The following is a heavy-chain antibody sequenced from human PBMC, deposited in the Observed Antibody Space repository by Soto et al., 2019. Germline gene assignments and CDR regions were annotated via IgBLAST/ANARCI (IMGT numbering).Heavy chain of an antibody. D-gene: IGHD1-26*01. CDR3: ARARQWEPLPN. CDR1: GYTFANYG. Sequence: QVQLVQSGAEVKKPGASVKVSCKASGYTFANYGITWVRQAPGQGLEWMGWVSAYNRNTNYAQKFEDRVTMTTDTSPGTAYLELKSLRSDDTATYCCARARQWEPLPNWGQGTQVTVSS. V-gene: IGHV1-18*04. J-gene: IGHJ4*02. CDR2: VSAYNRNT.